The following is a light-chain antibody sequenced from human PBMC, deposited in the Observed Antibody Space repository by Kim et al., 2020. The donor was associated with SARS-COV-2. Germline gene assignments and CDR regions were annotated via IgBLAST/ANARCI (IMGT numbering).Light chain of an antibody. CDR1: SSDVGGYNY. CDR3: SSYTSSSTFV. CDR2: DVS. V-gene: IGLV2-14*03. Sequence: GRSSTVSCTGTSSDVGGYNYVSWYQQHPGKAPNLMIYDVSNRPSGVSNRFSGSKSGNTASLTISGLQAEDEADYYCSSYTSSSTFVFGGGTQLTVL. J-gene: IGLJ2*01.